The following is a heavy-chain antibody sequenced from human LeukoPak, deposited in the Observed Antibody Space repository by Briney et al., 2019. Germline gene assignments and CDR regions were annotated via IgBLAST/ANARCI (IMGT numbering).Heavy chain of an antibody. Sequence: ASVKVSCKASGYTFTSYAMHWVRQAPGQRLEWMGWINAGNGNTKYSQKFQGRVTITRDTSASTAYMELSSLRSEDTAVYYCARSIAAADHVYYGMDVWGQGTTVTVSS. CDR3: ARSIAAADHVYYGMDV. V-gene: IGHV1-3*01. CDR1: GYTFTSYA. J-gene: IGHJ6*02. D-gene: IGHD6-13*01. CDR2: INAGNGNT.